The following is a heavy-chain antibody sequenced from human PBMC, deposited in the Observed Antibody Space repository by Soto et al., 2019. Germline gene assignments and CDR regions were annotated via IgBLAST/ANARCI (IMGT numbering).Heavy chain of an antibody. CDR2: ISSSSSYI. CDR1: GFTFSSYS. D-gene: IGHD4-17*01. Sequence: PGGSLRLSCAASGFTFSSYSMNWVRQAPGKGLEWVSSISSSSSYIYYADSVKGRFTISRDNAKNSLYLQMNSLRTEDTAVYYCARDFVNGDSQYYFDYWGQGTLVTVSS. V-gene: IGHV3-21*01. CDR3: ARDFVNGDSQYYFDY. J-gene: IGHJ4*02.